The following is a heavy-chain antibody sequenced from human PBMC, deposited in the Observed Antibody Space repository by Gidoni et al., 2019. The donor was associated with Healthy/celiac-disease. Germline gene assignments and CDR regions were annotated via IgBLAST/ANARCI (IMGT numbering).Heavy chain of an antibody. V-gene: IGHV3-23*01. CDR2: SSGSGGST. CDR3: AKDGVYSGVVPAADEDAFDI. D-gene: IGHD2-2*01. CDR1: GFTFSSYA. Sequence: EVQLLESGGGLVQPGGSLRLSCAASGFTFSSYAMRWVRQAPGKGLEWVSASSGSGGSTYYADSVKGRFTISRDNSKNTLYLQMNSLRAEDTAVYYCAKDGVYSGVVPAADEDAFDIWGQGTMVTVSS. J-gene: IGHJ3*02.